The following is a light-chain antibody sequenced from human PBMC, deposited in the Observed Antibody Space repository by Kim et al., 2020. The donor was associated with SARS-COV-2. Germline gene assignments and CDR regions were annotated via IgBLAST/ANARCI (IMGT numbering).Light chain of an antibody. CDR1: QSVSSN. CDR2: AAS. CDR3: QQYNKWPLT. V-gene: IGKV3-15*01. Sequence: VSPGERATLSCSASQSVSSNLAWYQQKPGQAPRLLFYAASTRATGTPARFSGSGSGTEFTLTISSLQSEDFAVYSCQQYNKWPLTFGGGTKVDIK. J-gene: IGKJ4*01.